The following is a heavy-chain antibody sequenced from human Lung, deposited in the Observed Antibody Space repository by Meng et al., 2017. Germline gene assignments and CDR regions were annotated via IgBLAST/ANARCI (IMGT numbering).Heavy chain of an antibody. CDR1: GFTFSRYA. CDR3: AKKGWLYWGSGDDY. D-gene: IGHD7-27*01. CDR2: ISGSGSSP. J-gene: IGHJ4*02. V-gene: IGHV3-23*04. Sequence: EVRRGGSGGGLVQAGGSLRLSCAASGFTFSRYAMSWVRQAPGKGLEWVSAISGSGSSPYYADPVKGRFTISRDNSKNTLYLQMNSLRAEDTAVYYCAKKGWLYWGSGDDYWGQGTLVTVSS.